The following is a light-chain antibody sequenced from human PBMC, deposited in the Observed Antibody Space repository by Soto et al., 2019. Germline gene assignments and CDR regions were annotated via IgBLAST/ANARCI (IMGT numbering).Light chain of an antibody. CDR2: NNT. Sequence: QSVLTQPPSASGTPGQRVTISCSGSRSNIENNAVSWHQQLPGTAPKLLIYNNTQRPSGVPDRFSGSKSGTSASRAISGLQSEDEADYHCAAWAESLNARGVFGGGTTLTVL. CDR3: AAWAESLNARGV. J-gene: IGLJ3*02. CDR1: RSNIENNA. V-gene: IGLV1-44*01.